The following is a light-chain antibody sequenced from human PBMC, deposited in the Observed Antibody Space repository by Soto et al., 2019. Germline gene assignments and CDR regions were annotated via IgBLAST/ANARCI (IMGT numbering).Light chain of an antibody. CDR3: VLYMGGGSYV. CDR1: SGSVSTGYH. J-gene: IGLJ1*01. V-gene: IGLV8-61*01. CDR2: STN. Sequence: QTVVTQEPSCSVSPGGTVTLTCGLTSGSVSTGYHPIWYQQTPGQAPRTLIYSTNTRSSGVPDRFYGSILGNKAALTIAGAQADAESDYYCVLYMGGGSYVFGTGTQVTVL.